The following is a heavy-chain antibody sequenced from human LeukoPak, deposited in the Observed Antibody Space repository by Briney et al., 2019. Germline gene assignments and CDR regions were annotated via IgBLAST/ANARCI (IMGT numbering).Heavy chain of an antibody. V-gene: IGHV3-15*01. CDR3: TTVSGVSSFDF. Sequence: GGSLRLSCAASGFTFTDAWMSWVRQAPGKGLEGVGRIKSTPHGGTTHYSTPVKGRCTISRADSKSTLFLQMNSLKTEDTAVYYCTTVSGVSSFDFWGQGTLVTVSS. CDR1: GFTFTDAW. D-gene: IGHD2-8*01. J-gene: IGHJ4*02. CDR2: IKSTPHGGTT.